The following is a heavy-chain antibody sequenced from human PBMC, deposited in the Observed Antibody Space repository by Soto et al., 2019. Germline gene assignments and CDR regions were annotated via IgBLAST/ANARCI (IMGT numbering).Heavy chain of an antibody. CDR1: GYTFTNYY. J-gene: IGHJ4*02. CDR2: INPGDGTT. D-gene: IGHD2-2*01. CDR3: ARAWARECSRVSCPGDY. Sequence: QVQLVQSGVEVKKPGASVKVSCKASGYTFTNYYIHWVRQAPGQGLEWMGIINPGDGTTSHAQKLQGRVTMTRDTSTSTVYMELSSLRSEDTAVYYCARAWARECSRVSCPGDYWGQGTLVTVSS. V-gene: IGHV1-46*03.